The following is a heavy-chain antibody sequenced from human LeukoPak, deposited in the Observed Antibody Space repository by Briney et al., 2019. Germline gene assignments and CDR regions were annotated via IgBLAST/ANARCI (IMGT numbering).Heavy chain of an antibody. CDR1: GYTFTGYY. CDR3: ASPTGTSDYYYGMDV. D-gene: IGHD1-1*01. V-gene: IGHV1-2*02. J-gene: IGHJ6*02. CDR2: INPNSGGT. Sequence: GASVKVSCKASGYTFTGYYMHGVRQAPGQGLEWMGWINPNSGGTNYAQKFQGRVTMTRDTSISTAYMELSRLRSDDTAVYYCASPTGTSDYYYGMDVWGQGTTVTVSS.